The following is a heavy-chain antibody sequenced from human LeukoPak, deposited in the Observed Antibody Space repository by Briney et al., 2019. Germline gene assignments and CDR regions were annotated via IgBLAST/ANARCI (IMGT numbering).Heavy chain of an antibody. J-gene: IGHJ3*02. CDR1: GGSISSGDYY. CDR2: IYYSGST. V-gene: IGHV4-61*08. D-gene: IGHD3-22*01. Sequence: PSETLSLTCTVSGGSISSGDYYWSWIRQPPGKGLEWIGYIYYSGSTNYNPSLKSRVTISVDTSKNQFSLKLSSVTAADTAVYYCAREYRAFNYYDSSGLDAFDIWGQGTMVTVSS. CDR3: AREYRAFNYYDSSGLDAFDI.